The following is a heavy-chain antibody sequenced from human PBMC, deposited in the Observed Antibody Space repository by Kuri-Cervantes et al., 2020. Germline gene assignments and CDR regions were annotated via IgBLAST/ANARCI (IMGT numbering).Heavy chain of an antibody. V-gene: IGHV1-18*01. Sequence: ASVKVSCKASGYPFTSFGLTWVRLAPGQGLEWMGWISVYNGNTNYAQKLQGRVTMTTDTSTSTAYMELRSLRSDDTAVYYCARANYDSTETHYYYMDVWGKGTTVTVSS. CDR1: GYPFTSFG. J-gene: IGHJ6*03. CDR2: ISVYNGNT. D-gene: IGHD3-22*01. CDR3: ARANYDSTETHYYYMDV.